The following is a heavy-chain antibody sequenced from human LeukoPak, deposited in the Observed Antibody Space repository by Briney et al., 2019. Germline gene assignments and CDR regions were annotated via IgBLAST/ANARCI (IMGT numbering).Heavy chain of an antibody. V-gene: IGHV4-34*01. CDR1: GGSFSGYY. Sequence: SETLSLTCAVYGGSFSGYYWSWIRQPPGKGLEWIGEINHSGSTNYNPSLKSRVTISVDTSKNQFSLKLSSVTAADTAVYYCARVSLRGYGDYVFEEDAFDIWGQGTMVTVSS. J-gene: IGHJ3*02. CDR2: INHSGST. CDR3: ARVSLRGYGDYVFEEDAFDI. D-gene: IGHD4-17*01.